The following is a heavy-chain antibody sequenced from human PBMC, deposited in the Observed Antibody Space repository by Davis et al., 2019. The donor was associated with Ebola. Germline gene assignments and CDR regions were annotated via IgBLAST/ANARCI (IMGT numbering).Heavy chain of an antibody. CDR1: GFIVSNYY. Sequence: GESLKISCAASGFIVSNYYMSWVRQTPGKGLEWVSSISSSSSYIYYADSVKGRFTISRDNAKNSLYLQMNSLRAEDTAVYYCARDDYGDSHFDYWGQGTLVTVSS. V-gene: IGHV3-21*01. CDR3: ARDDYGDSHFDY. J-gene: IGHJ4*02. D-gene: IGHD4-17*01. CDR2: ISSSSSYI.